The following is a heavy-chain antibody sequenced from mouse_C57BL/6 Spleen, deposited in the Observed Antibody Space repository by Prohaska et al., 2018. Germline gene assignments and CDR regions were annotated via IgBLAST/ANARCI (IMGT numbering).Heavy chain of an antibody. J-gene: IGHJ3*01. CDR1: GFSFNTYA. V-gene: IGHV10-3*01. CDR2: IRSKSSNYAT. CDR3: VRDGSWEGWFAY. D-gene: IGHD4-1*01. Sequence: EVQLVESGGGLVQPKGSLKLSCAASGFSFNTYAMHWVRQAPGKGLEWVARIRSKSSNYATYYADSVKDRFTISRDDSQSMLYLQMNNLKTEDTAMYYCVRDGSWEGWFAYWGQGTLVTVSA.